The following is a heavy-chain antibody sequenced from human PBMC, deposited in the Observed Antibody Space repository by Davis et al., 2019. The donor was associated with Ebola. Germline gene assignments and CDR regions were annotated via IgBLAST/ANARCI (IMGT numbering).Heavy chain of an antibody. Sequence: MPSETLSLTCTVSGGSISSYYWSWIRQPPGKGLEWIGYIYYSGSTYYNPSLKSRVTISVDTSKNQFSLKLSSVTAADTAVYYCARPKAVAGVYYYGMDVWGQGTTVTVSS. CDR1: GGSISSYY. D-gene: IGHD6-19*01. CDR2: IYYSGST. J-gene: IGHJ6*02. V-gene: IGHV4-59*08. CDR3: ARPKAVAGVYYYGMDV.